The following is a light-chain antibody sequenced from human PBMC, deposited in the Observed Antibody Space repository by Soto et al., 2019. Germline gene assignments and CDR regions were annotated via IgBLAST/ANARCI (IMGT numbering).Light chain of an antibody. CDR2: EVS. CDR1: SSDVGSYNL. J-gene: IGLJ2*01. CDR3: CSYAGSSTFVV. Sequence: QSALTQPASVSGSPGQSITISCTGTSSDVGSYNLVSWYQQHPGKAPKLMIYEVSKRPSGVSNRFSGSKSGNTASLTISGLQAGDEADYYCCSYAGSSTFVVFGGGTKVTVL. V-gene: IGLV2-23*02.